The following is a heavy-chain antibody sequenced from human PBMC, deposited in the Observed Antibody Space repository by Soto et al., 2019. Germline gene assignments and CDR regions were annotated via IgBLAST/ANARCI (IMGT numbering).Heavy chain of an antibody. CDR2: IYYDGRA. CDR3: ASQLGYYFDH. D-gene: IGHD7-27*01. J-gene: IGHJ4*02. Sequence: SETLPLTCTVSGGSISISSYYWGWIRQPPGKGLEWIGSIYYDGRAFYNPSLTSRVAMSVDTSKNQFSLKLNSVTSADTSVYYCASQLGYYFDHWGQGTLVTVSS. CDR1: GGSISISSYY. V-gene: IGHV4-39*01.